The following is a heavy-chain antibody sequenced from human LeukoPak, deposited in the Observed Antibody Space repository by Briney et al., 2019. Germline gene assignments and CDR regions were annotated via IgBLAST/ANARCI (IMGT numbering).Heavy chain of an antibody. CDR1: GGSINSSRSY. D-gene: IGHD6-19*01. CDR3: ARDRIAVAGDLGTRYFDY. V-gene: IGHV4-39*07. Sequence: SETLSLTCTVSGGSINSSRSYWGWIRQPPGKGLEWIGSIYYSGSTYYNPSLRSRVTISIDTSKNQFSLKLNSVTAADTAVYYCARDRIAVAGDLGTRYFDYWGQGTLVTVSS. CDR2: IYYSGST. J-gene: IGHJ4*02.